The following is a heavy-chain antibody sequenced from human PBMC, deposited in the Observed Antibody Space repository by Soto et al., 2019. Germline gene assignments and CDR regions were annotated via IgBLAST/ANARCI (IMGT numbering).Heavy chain of an antibody. D-gene: IGHD1-1*01. V-gene: IGHV3-30*18. Sequence: QVQLVESGGGVVQPGGSLRLSCAASGFSFSSYGIHWVRQAPGKGLEWVAVVSNEGSIQYYADSVKGRFTISRDNSENTFFLKMNSLRSEDRAVYYCAKEGETLETSAGYGFDYWGQGPRVTVPS. CDR3: AKEGETLETSAGYGFDY. CDR2: VSNEGSIQ. CDR1: GFSFSSYG. J-gene: IGHJ4*02.